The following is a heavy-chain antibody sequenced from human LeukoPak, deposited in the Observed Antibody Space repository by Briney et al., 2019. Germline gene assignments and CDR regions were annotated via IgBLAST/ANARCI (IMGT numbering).Heavy chain of an antibody. CDR1: EFTFNQW. CDR2: IQPDGSEK. D-gene: IGHD6-13*01. CDR3: ASERPSSSWYDF. J-gene: IGHJ5*01. V-gene: IGHV3-7*01. Sequence: PGGSLRLSCAASEFTFNQWMTWARQAPGKGLEWVANIQPDGSEKYYVGSVRGRFTISRDNARNLLYLQMNSLRSEDTAVYYCASERPSSSWYDFWGQGILVTVSS.